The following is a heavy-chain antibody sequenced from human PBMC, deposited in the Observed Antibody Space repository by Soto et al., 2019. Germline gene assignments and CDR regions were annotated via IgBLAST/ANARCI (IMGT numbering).Heavy chain of an antibody. CDR3: ARADYDILTSYYKGFGFDP. Sequence: QVQLVQSGAEVKKPGSSVKVSCKASGGTFSSYTISWVRQAPGQGLEWMGRIIPILGIANYAQKFQGRVTITADKSTSTAYMELSSLRSEDTAVYYCARADYDILTSYYKGFGFDPWGQGTLVTVSS. CDR2: IIPILGIA. V-gene: IGHV1-69*02. D-gene: IGHD3-9*01. CDR1: GGTFSSYT. J-gene: IGHJ5*02.